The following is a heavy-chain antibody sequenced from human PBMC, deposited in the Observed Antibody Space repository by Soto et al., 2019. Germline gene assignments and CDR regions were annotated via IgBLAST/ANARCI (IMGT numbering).Heavy chain of an antibody. CDR2: ISAYNGNT. J-gene: IGHJ4*02. Sequence: ASVKVSCKASGYTFTSYGISWVRQAPGQGLEWMGWISAYNGNTNYAQRLQGRVTMTTDTSTSTAYMELRSLRSDDTAVYYCARAVAVAGTVNYWGQGTLVTVSS. CDR1: GYTFTSYG. CDR3: ARAVAVAGTVNY. D-gene: IGHD6-19*01. V-gene: IGHV1-18*01.